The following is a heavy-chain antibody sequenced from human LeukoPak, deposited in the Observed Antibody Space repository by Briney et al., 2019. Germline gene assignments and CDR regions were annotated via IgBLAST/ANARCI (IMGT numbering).Heavy chain of an antibody. Sequence: GGSLRLSCAASGFTFSSYSMNWVRQAPGKGLEWVAVIPYDGSNKYYADSVKGRFTISRDNSKNTLYLQMNSLRVEDTAVYYCARDRWLVLGGDYWGQGTLVTVSS. CDR3: ARDRWLVLGGDY. CDR1: GFTFSSYS. J-gene: IGHJ4*02. CDR2: IPYDGSNK. V-gene: IGHV3-30*03. D-gene: IGHD6-19*01.